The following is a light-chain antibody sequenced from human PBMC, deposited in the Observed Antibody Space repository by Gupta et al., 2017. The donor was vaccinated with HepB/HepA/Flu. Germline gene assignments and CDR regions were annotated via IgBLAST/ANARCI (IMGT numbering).Light chain of an antibody. CDR3: KSWDTGIPLGI. J-gene: IGLJ2*01. CDR2: VNRDGSH. Sequence: QLVLTQSPSASASLGASVTLTCTLSSGHSSYAIAWHQQHPEKGHRFLMKVNRDGSHNKGAGNTDRVLCYCTGTERYPLIYSLQSEDEADDYCKSWDTGIPLGIFGGGTNLTVL. V-gene: IGLV4-69*02. CDR1: SGHSSYA.